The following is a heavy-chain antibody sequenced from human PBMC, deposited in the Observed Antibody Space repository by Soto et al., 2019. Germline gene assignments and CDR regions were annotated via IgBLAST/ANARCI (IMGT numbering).Heavy chain of an antibody. CDR3: ARQASYWHGGGGWFDP. V-gene: IGHV3-13*01. CDR2: IGTQHDA. CDR1: GFTFSTYD. J-gene: IGHJ5*02. D-gene: IGHD2-8*02. Sequence: EVQLVESGGGLVQPGGSLRLSCAASGFTFSTYDMHWVRQAPGKGLEWVSAIGTQHDAYYPDSVKGRFTTSRENAKNSLYLQMNSLRAGNTGVYYCARQASYWHGGGGWFDPWGQGTLVTVSS.